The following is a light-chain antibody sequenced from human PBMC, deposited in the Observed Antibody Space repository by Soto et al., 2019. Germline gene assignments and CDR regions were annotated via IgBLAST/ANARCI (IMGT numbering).Light chain of an antibody. V-gene: IGLV2-14*01. Sequence: QSVLTQPASVSGSPGQSITISCTGTSSDVGTYNYVSWYQQHPGKAPKLMIYEVSNRPSGVSNRFSGSKSGNTASLTISGLQAEDEADYYCSSYTTSSTPCVFGTGTKLTVL. CDR2: EVS. CDR3: SSYTTSSTPCV. CDR1: SSDVGTYNY. J-gene: IGLJ1*01.